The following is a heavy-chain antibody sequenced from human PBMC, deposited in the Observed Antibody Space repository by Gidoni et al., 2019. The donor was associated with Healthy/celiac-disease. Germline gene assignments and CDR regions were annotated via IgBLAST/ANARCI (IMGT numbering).Heavy chain of an antibody. CDR1: GFTFSSYA. J-gene: IGHJ3*02. D-gene: IGHD3-9*01. Sequence: QVQLVESGGGVVQPGRSLRLSCAASGFTFSSYAMHWVRQAPGKGLEWVAVISYDGSNKYYADSVKGRFTISRDNSKNTLYLQMNSLRAEDTAVYYCARSSHFDWQGGHQAFDIWGQGTMVTVSS. V-gene: IGHV3-30-3*01. CDR2: ISYDGSNK. CDR3: ARSSHFDWQGGHQAFDI.